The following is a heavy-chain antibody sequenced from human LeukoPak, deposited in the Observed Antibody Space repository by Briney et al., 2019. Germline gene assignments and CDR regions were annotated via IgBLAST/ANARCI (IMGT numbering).Heavy chain of an antibody. D-gene: IGHD6-13*01. V-gene: IGHV3-66*01. CDR2: IYTGGGT. CDR3: AKEGAAGGKMQFCFDY. Sequence: GGSLRLSCAASGFTVSSNHMSWVRQAPGKGLEWVSVIYTGGGTYYADSVKGRFTISRDNSKNTLYLQMSSLRAEDTAVYYCAKEGAAGGKMQFCFDYWGQGTLVTVSS. J-gene: IGHJ4*02. CDR1: GFTVSSNH.